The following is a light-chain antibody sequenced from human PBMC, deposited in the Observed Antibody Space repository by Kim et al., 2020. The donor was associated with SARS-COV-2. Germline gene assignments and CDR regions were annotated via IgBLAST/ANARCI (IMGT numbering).Light chain of an antibody. CDR2: DAS. CDR3: QQYGDSKT. J-gene: IGKJ1*01. V-gene: IGKV3-20*01. CDR1: QSVKNDF. Sequence: LSPGERATLSCRASQSVKNDFLAWYQQKSGQAPRLLIYDASSRATGIPDRFSGSGSGTDFTLTISRLEPEDFAVYHCQQYGDSKTFGQGTKVDIK.